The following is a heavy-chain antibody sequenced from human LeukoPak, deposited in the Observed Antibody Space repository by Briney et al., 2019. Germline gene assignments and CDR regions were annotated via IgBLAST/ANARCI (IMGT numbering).Heavy chain of an antibody. Sequence: SETLSLTCAVSGGSISSGGYSWSWIRQPPGKGLEWIGYIYHSGSTYYNPSLKSRVTISVDRSKNQFSLKLSSVTAADTAVYYCARVVGGSGSWSNFDYWGQGTLVTVSS. V-gene: IGHV4-30-2*01. J-gene: IGHJ4*02. CDR2: IYHSGST. D-gene: IGHD6-13*01. CDR1: GGSISSGGYS. CDR3: ARVVGGSGSWSNFDY.